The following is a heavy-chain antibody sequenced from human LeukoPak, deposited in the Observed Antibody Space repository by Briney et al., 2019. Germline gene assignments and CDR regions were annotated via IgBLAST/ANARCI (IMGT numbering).Heavy chain of an antibody. J-gene: IGHJ5*02. CDR1: GGSISSYY. D-gene: IGHD3-3*01. CDR3: ARAHSYYDFWSGYYSTPNWFDP. Sequence: PSETPSLTCTGSGGSISSYYWSWIRQPPGQGLEWIGYIYYSGTTNYNPSLKSRVTISVDTSKNQFSLKLSSVTAADTAAYYCARAHSYYDFWSGYYSTPNWFDPWGQGTLVTVSS. V-gene: IGHV4-59*01. CDR2: IYYSGTT.